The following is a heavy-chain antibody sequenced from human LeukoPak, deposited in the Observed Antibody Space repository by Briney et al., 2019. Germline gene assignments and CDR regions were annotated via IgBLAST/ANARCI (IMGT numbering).Heavy chain of an antibody. CDR1: GYTFLGFY. Sequence: ASVKVSCKPSGYTFLGFYIHWLRRAPGEGLGWMGCINPNAGDTAYAQKFQGRVTMTRDTSSNSAYMDLTRLKSDDTAVYYCARARVPIAVAGLYYFDYWGQGALVTVSA. CDR2: INPNAGDT. D-gene: IGHD6-19*01. V-gene: IGHV1-2*02. J-gene: IGHJ4*02. CDR3: ARARVPIAVAGLYYFDY.